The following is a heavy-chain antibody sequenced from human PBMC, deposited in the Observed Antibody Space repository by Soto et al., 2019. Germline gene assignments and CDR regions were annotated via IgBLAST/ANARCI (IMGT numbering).Heavy chain of an antibody. V-gene: IGHV3-48*02. CDR1: GFRFSEHS. CDR2: ISSSSDST. D-gene: IGHD2-21*02. J-gene: IGHJ4*02. Sequence: LVESGGGLVYPGGSLTLSCVGSGFRFSEHSMNWVRQAPGKGLQWVSYISSSSDSTYYADSVKGRFTVSRDNAKNALFLQMNSLRDDDTATYYCARLPKGSLVTAWGQGVRVTVPS. CDR3: ARLPKGSLVTA.